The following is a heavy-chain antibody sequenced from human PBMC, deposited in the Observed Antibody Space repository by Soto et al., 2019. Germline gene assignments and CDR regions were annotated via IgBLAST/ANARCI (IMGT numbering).Heavy chain of an antibody. D-gene: IGHD2-21*01. Sequence: EVQLVQSGAEVKKPGESLKISCKGSGYSFTSYWIGWVRQMPGKGLEWMGIIYPGDSDTRYSPSFQGQVTISADKSISTAYLQWSSLKASDTAMYYCARQDCGGDCYSKGEDYWYFDLWGRGTLVTVSS. J-gene: IGHJ2*01. CDR3: ARQDCGGDCYSKGEDYWYFDL. V-gene: IGHV5-51*01. CDR1: GYSFTSYW. CDR2: IYPGDSDT.